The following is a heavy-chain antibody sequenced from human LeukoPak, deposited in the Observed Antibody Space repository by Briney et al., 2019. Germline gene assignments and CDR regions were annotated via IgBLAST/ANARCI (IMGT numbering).Heavy chain of an antibody. V-gene: IGHV3-11*04. D-gene: IGHD3-3*01. CDR1: GFTFSDYY. CDR3: ARERQNKDFWSGGDY. CDR2: ISSSGSTI. J-gene: IGHJ4*02. Sequence: GGSLRLSCAASGFTFSDYYMSWIRQAPGKGLEWVSYISSSGSTIYYADSVKGRFTISRDNSKNTLYLQMNTLRPEDTAVYYCARERQNKDFWSGGDYWGQGTLVTVSS.